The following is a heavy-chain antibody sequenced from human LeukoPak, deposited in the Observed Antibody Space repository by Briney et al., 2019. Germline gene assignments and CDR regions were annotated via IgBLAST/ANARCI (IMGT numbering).Heavy chain of an antibody. V-gene: IGHV4-30-4*01. Sequence: SETLSLTCTVSGGSISSGDNYWSWIRQPPGKGLEWIGYIYYSGSTYYNPSLKSRVTISEDTSKNQFSLKLSSVTAADTAVYYCARDLSSSWYDYWGQGTLVTVSS. D-gene: IGHD6-13*01. CDR2: IYYSGST. CDR3: ARDLSSSWYDY. CDR1: GGSISSGDNY. J-gene: IGHJ4*02.